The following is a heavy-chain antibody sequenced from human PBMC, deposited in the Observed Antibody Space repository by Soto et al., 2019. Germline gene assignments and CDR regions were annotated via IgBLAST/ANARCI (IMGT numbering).Heavy chain of an antibody. J-gene: IGHJ4*02. D-gene: IGHD1-26*01. CDR3: ARAGGRHFGGIDY. Sequence: QVQLVQSGAEVKKPGSSVKVSCKASGGTFSSYSINWVRQAPGQGLEWMGEIIPIFGTANYAQKFQGRVTTTAHASPSTAYIDLSSLRSADTAVYYCARAGGRHFGGIDYWGQGTLVTVSS. CDR1: GGTFSSYS. CDR2: IIPIFGTA. V-gene: IGHV1-69*01.